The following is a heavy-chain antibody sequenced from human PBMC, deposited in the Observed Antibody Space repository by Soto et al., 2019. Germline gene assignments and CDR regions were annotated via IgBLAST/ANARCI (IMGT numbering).Heavy chain of an antibody. J-gene: IGHJ5*02. CDR3: AREMGVLNWFDP. D-gene: IGHD1-26*01. V-gene: IGHV3-48*01. CDR1: GFTFSSYS. Sequence: EVQLVESGGGLVQPWGSLRLSCAASGFTFSSYSMNWVRQAPGKGLEWVSYISSSSSTIYYADSVKGRFTISIDNAKNSLYLQMNSLRAEDTAVYYFAREMGVLNWFDPWGQGTLVTVSS. CDR2: ISSSSSTI.